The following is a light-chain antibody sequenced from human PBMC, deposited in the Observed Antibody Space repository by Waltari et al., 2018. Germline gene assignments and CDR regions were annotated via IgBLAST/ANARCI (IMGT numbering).Light chain of an antibody. CDR1: QNISSW. V-gene: IGKV1-5*03. CDR3: LEYTAYSHT. J-gene: IGKJ2*01. CDR2: KES. Sequence: DIQMTQSPSTLSASVGDSVTFTCRASQNISSWLALYQQKTGKAPKHLIYKESKLESGVQSRFSGTGSATEFTLTISSLQPDDFAAYYCLEYTAYSHTFGQGTKLDIK.